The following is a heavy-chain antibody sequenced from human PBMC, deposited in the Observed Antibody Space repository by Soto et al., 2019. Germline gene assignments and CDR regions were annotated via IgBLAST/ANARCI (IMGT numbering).Heavy chain of an antibody. J-gene: IGHJ4*02. CDR3: AKDGRGSGSHYNSFGY. CDR2: IYSTGTT. Sequence: ELQLVESGGGLIQPGGSMKLSCAASAFTVGNNYMSCVRQAPGKGLEWVSLIYSTGTTKYADSVKGRFTVSRDNAKNSLYLKMNSLRAEYTAVYYCAKDGRGSGSHYNSFGYWGQGTLVTVSS. D-gene: IGHD3-10*01. V-gene: IGHV3-53*01. CDR1: AFTVGNNY.